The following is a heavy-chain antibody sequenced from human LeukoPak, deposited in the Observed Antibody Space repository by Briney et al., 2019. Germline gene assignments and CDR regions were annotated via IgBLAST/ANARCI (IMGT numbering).Heavy chain of an antibody. CDR3: ARDYYGSGSYIYMDV. D-gene: IGHD3-10*01. V-gene: IGHV3-7*01. Sequence: GGSLRLSCAASGFTLSSYWMSWVRQAPGKGLEWVANIKQDGSEKYYVDSVKGRFTISRDNAKNSLYLQMNSLRAEDTAVYYCARDYYGSGSYIYMDVWGKGTTVTISS. CDR2: IKQDGSEK. J-gene: IGHJ6*03. CDR1: GFTLSSYW.